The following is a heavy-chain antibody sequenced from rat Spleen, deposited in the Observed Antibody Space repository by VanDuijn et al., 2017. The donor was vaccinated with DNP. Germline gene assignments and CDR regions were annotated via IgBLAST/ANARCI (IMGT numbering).Heavy chain of an antibody. CDR2: ISYDGSRT. D-gene: IGHD1-1*01. Sequence: EVQLVESGGGLVQPGRSLKLSCAASGFSFSDYYMAWVRQAPTKGLEWVANISYDGSRTYYRDSVKGRFTISRDNAKNTLYLQMDSLRSEDMATYYCARHSEWWGAYYFDYWGQGVMVSVSS. CDR3: ARHSEWWGAYYFDY. V-gene: IGHV5-7*01. J-gene: IGHJ2*01. CDR1: GFSFSDYY.